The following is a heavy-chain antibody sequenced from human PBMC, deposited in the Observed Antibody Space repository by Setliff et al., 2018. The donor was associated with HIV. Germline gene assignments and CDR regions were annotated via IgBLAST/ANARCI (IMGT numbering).Heavy chain of an antibody. J-gene: IGHJ3*02. D-gene: IGHD6-6*01. CDR3: ARGPSSSDAFDI. CDR2: ITHSGST. V-gene: IGHV4-34*01. CDR1: TGSFSGYY. Sequence: PSETLSLTCAVYTGSFSGYYWSWIRQPPGKGLEWIGMITHSGSTNYNPSLRSRVTISVDTSKNHFSLKLTSVTAADTAVYYCARGPSSSDAFDIWGQGTMVTVSS.